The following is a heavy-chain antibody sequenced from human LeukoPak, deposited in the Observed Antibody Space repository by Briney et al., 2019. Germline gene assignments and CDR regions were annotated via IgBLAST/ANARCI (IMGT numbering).Heavy chain of an antibody. V-gene: IGHV7-4-1*02. CDR1: GYTFTSYS. D-gene: IGHD3-22*01. CDR3: ARDVGYYDSSGYYLGWFDP. Sequence: ASVKVSCKASGYTFTSYSINWVRQAPGQGLEWMGWIDSKTGDPTYAQGFTGRFVFSLDTSVTTAYLQISSLKAEDTAVYYCARDVGYYDSSGYYLGWFDPWGQGTLVTVSS. J-gene: IGHJ5*02. CDR2: IDSKTGDP.